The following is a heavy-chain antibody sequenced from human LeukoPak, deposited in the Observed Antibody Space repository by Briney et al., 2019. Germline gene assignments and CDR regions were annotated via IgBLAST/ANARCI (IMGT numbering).Heavy chain of an antibody. J-gene: IGHJ6*02. D-gene: IGHD3-10*01. V-gene: IGHV4-59*01. Sequence: SETLSLTCTVSGGSISSYYWSWIRQPPGKGLEWIGYIYYSGSTNYNPSLKSRVTISVDTSKDQFSLKLSSVTAADTAVYYCARSGLRWFGELSGYYYGMDVWGQGTTVTVSS. CDR1: GGSISSYY. CDR2: IYYSGST. CDR3: ARSGLRWFGELSGYYYGMDV.